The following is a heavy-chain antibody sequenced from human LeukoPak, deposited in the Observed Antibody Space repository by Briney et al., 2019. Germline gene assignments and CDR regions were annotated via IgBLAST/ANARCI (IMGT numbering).Heavy chain of an antibody. V-gene: IGHV3-21*01. CDR1: GFTFSSYS. J-gene: IGHJ4*02. D-gene: IGHD7-27*01. CDR3: ATTETGPVGFDY. Sequence: GGSLRLSCAASGFTFSSYSMNWVRQAPGKGLEWVSSISSSSSYIYYADSVKGRFTISRDNSKNTLYLQMNSLRAEDTAVYYCATTETGPVGFDYWGQGTLVTVSS. CDR2: ISSSSSYI.